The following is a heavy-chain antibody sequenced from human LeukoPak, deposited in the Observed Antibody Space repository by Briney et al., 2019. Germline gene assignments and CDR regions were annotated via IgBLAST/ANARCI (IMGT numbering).Heavy chain of an antibody. V-gene: IGHV1-18*01. D-gene: IGHD6-19*01. Sequence: ASVKVSCKASGYTFTSYGISWVRQAPGRGLEWMGWISAYNGNSNYAQKLQGRVTMTTDTSTSTAYMELRSLRSDDTAVYYCARHSSGWYFDLWGRGTLVTVSS. CDR2: ISAYNGNS. CDR3: ARHSSGWYFDL. J-gene: IGHJ2*01. CDR1: GYTFTSYG.